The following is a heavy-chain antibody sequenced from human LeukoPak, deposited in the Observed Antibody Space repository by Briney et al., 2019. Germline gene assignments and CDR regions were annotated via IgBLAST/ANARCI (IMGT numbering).Heavy chain of an antibody. CDR3: ARESGYDDPYFDY. CDR2: IYYSGST. D-gene: IGHD5-12*01. CDR1: GGSISSGDYY. J-gene: IGHJ4*02. V-gene: IGHV4-30-4*01. Sequence: PSQTLSLTCTVSGGSISSGDYYWSWIRQPPGKGLEWIGYIYYSGSTNYNPSLKSRVTMSVDTSKNQFSLKLSSVTAADTAVYYCARESGYDDPYFDYWGQGTLVTVSS.